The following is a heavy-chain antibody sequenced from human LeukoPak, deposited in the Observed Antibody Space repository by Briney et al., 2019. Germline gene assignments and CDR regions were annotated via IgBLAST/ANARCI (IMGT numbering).Heavy chain of an antibody. CDR1: VFTFSTCS. J-gene: IGHJ5*02. V-gene: IGHV3-21*01. CDR2: FSSGSCYI. CDR3: VREGQGEHLVS. Sequence: GGSLRDSRVATVFTFSTCSINSVRPAPGKGVEWVSYFSSGSCYIFYSDSEKRGLTIYRDNAKNSLYLQKNSQRAEDRAVYYCVREGQGEHLVSWGEGAML. D-gene: IGHD3-3*02.